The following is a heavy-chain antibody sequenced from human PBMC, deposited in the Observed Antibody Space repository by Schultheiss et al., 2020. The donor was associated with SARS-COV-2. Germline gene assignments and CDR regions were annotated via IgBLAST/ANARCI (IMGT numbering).Heavy chain of an antibody. D-gene: IGHD2-15*01. V-gene: IGHV3-33*08. CDR2: IWYDGSNK. Sequence: GGSLRLSCAASGFTFSSYGMHWVRQAPGKGLEWVAVIWYDGSNKYYADSVKGRFTISRDNSKNTLYLEMNSLRADDTAVYYCAKGGSCSGGSCYLMNWGQGTLVTVSS. CDR3: AKGGSCSGGSCYLMN. CDR1: GFTFSSYG. J-gene: IGHJ1*01.